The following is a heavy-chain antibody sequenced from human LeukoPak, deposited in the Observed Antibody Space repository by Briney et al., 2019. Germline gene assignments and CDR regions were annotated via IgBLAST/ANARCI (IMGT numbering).Heavy chain of an antibody. CDR2: IKHDGSEK. Sequence: GGSLRLSCAASGFTFSSYGMHWVRQAPGKGLEWVANIKHDGSEKTFVDSVKVRFTISRDNAENSLYLQMNSLRAEDTAVYYCARQPIYEAYFDFWGQGTLVTVSS. CDR3: ARQPIYEAYFDF. D-gene: IGHD3-16*01. CDR1: GFTFSSYG. J-gene: IGHJ4*02. V-gene: IGHV3-7*01.